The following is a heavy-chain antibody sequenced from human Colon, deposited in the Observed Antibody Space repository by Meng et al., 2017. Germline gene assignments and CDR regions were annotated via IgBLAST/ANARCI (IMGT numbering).Heavy chain of an antibody. V-gene: IGHV4-34*01. CDR3: ARRLGRYYGMDV. D-gene: IGHD7-27*01. Sequence: QVQVQQWGAGLVKPSETLSLTCAVYGGSFSGYYWSWHRQPPGKGLEWIGEINHTGNTTYNPSLKSRVTISADTSKNQFSLKLSSVTAADTAVYYCARRLGRYYGMDVWGQGTTVTVSS. CDR1: GGSFSGYY. J-gene: IGHJ6*02. CDR2: INHTGNT.